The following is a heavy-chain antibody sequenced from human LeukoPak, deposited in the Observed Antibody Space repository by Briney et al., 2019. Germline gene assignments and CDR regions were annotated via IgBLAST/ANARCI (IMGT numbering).Heavy chain of an antibody. V-gene: IGHV4-59*08. Sequence: PSETLSLTCTVSGGSISSYYWSWTRQPPGKGLEWIGYISYSGSTTYNPSLKSRVTISVDTSKNQFSLRLSSVTAADTAVYYCARHGWYYFDYWGQGTLVTVSS. CDR2: ISYSGST. CDR1: GGSISSYY. D-gene: IGHD6-19*01. J-gene: IGHJ4*02. CDR3: ARHGWYYFDY.